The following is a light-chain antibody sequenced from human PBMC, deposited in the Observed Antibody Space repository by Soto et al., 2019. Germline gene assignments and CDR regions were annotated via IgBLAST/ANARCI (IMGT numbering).Light chain of an antibody. CDR2: DAS. Sequence: EILMTQFPATLSVSPGERATVSCRASQSVRSKLAWYQQKLGQAPRLLIYDASTRATGITARFSGSGSGTEFTLTISSLQAEDFTLYYCQQYYSWPPITFGQGTRLEIK. CDR1: QSVRSK. V-gene: IGKV3-15*01. J-gene: IGKJ5*01. CDR3: QQYYSWPPIT.